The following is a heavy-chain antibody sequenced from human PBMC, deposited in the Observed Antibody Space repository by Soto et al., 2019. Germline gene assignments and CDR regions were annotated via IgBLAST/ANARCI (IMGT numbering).Heavy chain of an antibody. CDR2: IIPILGIA. CDR3: ARSIVVVTALDY. Sequence: SVKVSCKASGYTFTTYGISWVRQAPGQGLEWMGRIIPILGIANYAQKFQGRVTITRDKSASTAYMELSSLRSEDTAVYYCARSIVVVTALDYWGQGTLVTVSS. V-gene: IGHV1-69*04. D-gene: IGHD2-21*02. CDR1: GYTFTTYG. J-gene: IGHJ4*02.